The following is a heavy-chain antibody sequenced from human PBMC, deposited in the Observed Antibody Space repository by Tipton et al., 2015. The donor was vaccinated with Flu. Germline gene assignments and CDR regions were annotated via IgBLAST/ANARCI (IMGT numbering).Heavy chain of an antibody. CDR1: GFTFGDYA. J-gene: IGHJ2*01. CDR2: IRSKAYGGTT. Sequence: SLRLSCTASGFTFGDYAMSWVRQAPGKGLEWVGFIRSKAYGGTTEYAASVKGRFTISRDDSKSIAYLQMNSLKTEDTAVYYCTRDFYGDYGNWYFDLWGRGTLVTVSS. V-gene: IGHV3-49*04. CDR3: TRDFYGDYGNWYFDL. D-gene: IGHD4-17*01.